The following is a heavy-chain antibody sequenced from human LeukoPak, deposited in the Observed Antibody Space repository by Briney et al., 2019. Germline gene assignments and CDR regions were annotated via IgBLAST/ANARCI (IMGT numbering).Heavy chain of an antibody. V-gene: IGHV3-15*01. J-gene: IGHJ4*02. D-gene: IGHD3-3*01. CDR2: IKSKTDGGTT. Sequence: GGSLRLSCGVSGFTGQWMSWVRQAPGKGLEWVGRIKSKTDGGTTDYAAPVKGRFTISRDDSKNTLYLQMSSLKTEDTAVYYCTTDLVSGYYYWGQGTLVTVSS. CDR3: TTDLVSGYYY. CDR1: GFTGQW.